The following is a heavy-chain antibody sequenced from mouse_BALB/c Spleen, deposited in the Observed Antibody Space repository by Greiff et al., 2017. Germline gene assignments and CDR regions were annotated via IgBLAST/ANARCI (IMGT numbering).Heavy chain of an antibody. D-gene: IGHD2-10*02. Sequence: QVTLKVSGPGILQPSQTLSLTCSFSGFSLSTSGMGVGWIRQPSGKGLEWLAHIWWDDDKYYNTALKSGLTISKDTSKNQVFLKIASVDTADTATYYCARIGYGNYAMDYWGQGTSVTVSS. CDR2: IWWDDDK. CDR3: ARIGYGNYAMDY. CDR1: GFSLSTSGMG. J-gene: IGHJ4*01. V-gene: IGHV8-8*01.